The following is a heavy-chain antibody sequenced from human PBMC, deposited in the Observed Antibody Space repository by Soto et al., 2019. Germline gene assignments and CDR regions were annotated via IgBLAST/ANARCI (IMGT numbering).Heavy chain of an antibody. CDR3: ARLHYDTYFDY. Sequence: PSETLSLTCTVSGGSISSSSYYWGWIRQPPGKGLEWIGSIYHSGSTHYNPSLKSRVTISVDTSKNQFSPKLSSATAADTAVYFCARLHYDTYFDYWGQGTPVTVSS. J-gene: IGHJ4*02. D-gene: IGHD3-16*01. CDR1: GGSISSSSYY. V-gene: IGHV4-39*01. CDR2: IYHSGST.